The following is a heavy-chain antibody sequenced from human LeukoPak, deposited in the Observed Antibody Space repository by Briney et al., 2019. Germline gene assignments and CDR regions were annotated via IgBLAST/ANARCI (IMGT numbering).Heavy chain of an antibody. Sequence: GGSLRLSCAASGFTFSSYAMSWVRQAPGKGLEWVPAISGSGGSTYYADSVKGRFTISRDNSKNTLYLQMNSLRAEDTAVYYCAKSVRFLEQAPDYWGQGTLVTVSS. CDR3: AKSVRFLEQAPDY. D-gene: IGHD3-3*01. V-gene: IGHV3-23*01. CDR1: GFTFSSYA. CDR2: ISGSGGST. J-gene: IGHJ4*02.